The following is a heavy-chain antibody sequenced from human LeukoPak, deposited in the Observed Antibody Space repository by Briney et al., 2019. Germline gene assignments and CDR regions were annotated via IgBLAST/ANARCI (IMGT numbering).Heavy chain of an antibody. D-gene: IGHD6-19*01. Sequence: GESLKISCKGSGYSFTSYWIGWVRQAPGQRLEWMGWINAGNGDTEYSQEFQGRVTITRDTSATTAYMELSRLRSEDMAVYYCARWRAGFNAFDIWGQGTMVTVSS. CDR2: INAGNGDT. V-gene: IGHV1-3*03. CDR1: GYSFTSYW. CDR3: ARWRAGFNAFDI. J-gene: IGHJ3*02.